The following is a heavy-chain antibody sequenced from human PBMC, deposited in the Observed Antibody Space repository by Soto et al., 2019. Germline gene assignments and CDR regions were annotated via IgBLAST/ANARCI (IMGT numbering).Heavy chain of an antibody. CDR2: INSDGSST. V-gene: IGHV3-74*01. D-gene: IGHD3-3*01. CDR3: ARGGYYDFWSGYSAGDY. CDR1: GFTFSSYW. J-gene: IGHJ4*02. Sequence: GGSLRLSFAASGFTFSSYWMHWVRQAPGKGLVWVSRINSDGSSTSYADSVKGRFTISRDNAKNTLYLQMNSLRAEDTAVYYCARGGYYDFWSGYSAGDYWGQGTLVTVSS.